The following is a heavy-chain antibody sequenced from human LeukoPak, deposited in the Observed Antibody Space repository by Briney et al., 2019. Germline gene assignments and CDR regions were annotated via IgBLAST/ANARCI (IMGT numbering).Heavy chain of an antibody. Sequence: ASVKVSCKASGGTFSSYAISWVRQAPGQGLEWMGRIIPILGIANYAQKFQGRVTITADKSTSTAYMELSSPRSEDTAVYYCARPARYYYDSSGYLRYWGQGTLVTVSS. V-gene: IGHV1-69*04. CDR3: ARPARYYYDSSGYLRY. D-gene: IGHD3-22*01. CDR1: GGTFSSYA. CDR2: IIPILGIA. J-gene: IGHJ4*02.